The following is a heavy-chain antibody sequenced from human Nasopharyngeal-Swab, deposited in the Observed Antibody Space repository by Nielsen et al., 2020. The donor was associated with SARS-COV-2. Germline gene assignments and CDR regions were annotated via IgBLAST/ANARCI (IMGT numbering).Heavy chain of an antibody. CDR1: GFTFDDYA. J-gene: IGHJ4*02. D-gene: IGHD6-19*01. CDR3: AKLGAQGAVADHFDS. Sequence: GGSLRLSCAASGFTFDDYAMHWVRQAPGKGLEWVSVITWNSGGIGYADSVKGRFTISRDNAKNSLYLQMNSLRPEDTALYYCAKLGAQGAVADHFDSWGQGTLVTVSS. V-gene: IGHV3-9*01. CDR2: ITWNSGGI.